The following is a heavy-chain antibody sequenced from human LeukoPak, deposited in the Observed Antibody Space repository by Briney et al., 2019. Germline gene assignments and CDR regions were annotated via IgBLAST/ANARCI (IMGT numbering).Heavy chain of an antibody. CDR3: AKDWTTDAFDI. CDR2: ISYDGSNK. CDR1: GFTFDDYG. D-gene: IGHD3/OR15-3a*01. V-gene: IGHV3-30*18. Sequence: GGSLRLSCAASGFTFDDYGMHWVRQAPGKGLEWVAVISYDGSNKYYADSVKGRFTISRDSSKNTLYLQMNSLRAEDTAVYYCAKDWTTDAFDIWGQGTMVTVSS. J-gene: IGHJ3*02.